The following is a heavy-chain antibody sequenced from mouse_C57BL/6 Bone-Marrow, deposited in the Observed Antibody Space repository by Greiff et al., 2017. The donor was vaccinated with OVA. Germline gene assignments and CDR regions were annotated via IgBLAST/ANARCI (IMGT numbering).Heavy chain of an antibody. D-gene: IGHD2-5*01. V-gene: IGHV1-18*01. J-gene: IGHJ3*01. CDR2: INPNNGGT. Sequence: EVKLMESGPELVKPGASVKIPCKASGYTFTDYNMDWVKQSHGKSLEWIGDINPNNGGTIYNQKFKGKATLTVDKSSSTAYMELRSLTSEDTAVYYCARLNYSNYQFAYWGQGTLVTVSA. CDR1: GYTFTDYN. CDR3: ARLNYSNYQFAY.